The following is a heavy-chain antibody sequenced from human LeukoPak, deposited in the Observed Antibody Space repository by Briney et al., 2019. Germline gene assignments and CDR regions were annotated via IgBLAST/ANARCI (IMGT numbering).Heavy chain of an antibody. V-gene: IGHV3-30-3*01. J-gene: IGHJ4*02. CDR1: GFTFSSYA. Sequence: GGSLRLSCAASGFTFSSYAMHWVRQAPGKGLEWVAVISYDGSDKYYADSVKGRFTISRDNSKNTLYLQMNSLRAEDTAVYYCARDYDDYSSGWYLYWGQGTLVTVSS. CDR2: ISYDGSDK. CDR3: ARDYDDYSSGWYLY. D-gene: IGHD6-19*01.